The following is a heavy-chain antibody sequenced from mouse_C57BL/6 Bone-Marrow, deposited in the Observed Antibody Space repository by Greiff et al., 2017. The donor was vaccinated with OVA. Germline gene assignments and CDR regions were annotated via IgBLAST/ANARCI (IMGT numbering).Heavy chain of an antibody. V-gene: IGHV3-6*01. Sequence: EVKLQESGPGLVKPSQSLSLTCSVTGYSITSGYYWNWIRQFPGNKLEWMGYISYDGSNNYNPSLKNRISITRDTSKNQFFLKLNSVTTEDTATYYCARWLGRYFDVWGTGTTVTVSS. CDR3: ARWLGRYFDV. CDR1: GYSITSGYY. CDR2: ISYDGSN. J-gene: IGHJ1*03. D-gene: IGHD4-1*01.